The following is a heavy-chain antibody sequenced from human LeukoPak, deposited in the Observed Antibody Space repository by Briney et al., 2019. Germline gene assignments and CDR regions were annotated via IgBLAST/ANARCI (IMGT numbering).Heavy chain of an antibody. Sequence: VASVKVSCKASGYTFTGYYMHWVRQAPGQGLEWMGWINPNSGGTNYAQKFQGRVTMTRDTSISTAYMELSRLRSDDTAVYYCARDNSHGSYSGLYYYYYMDVWGKGTTVTVSS. CDR3: ARDNSHGSYSGLYYYYYMDV. J-gene: IGHJ6*03. V-gene: IGHV1-2*02. CDR1: GYTFTGYY. D-gene: IGHD1-26*01. CDR2: INPNSGGT.